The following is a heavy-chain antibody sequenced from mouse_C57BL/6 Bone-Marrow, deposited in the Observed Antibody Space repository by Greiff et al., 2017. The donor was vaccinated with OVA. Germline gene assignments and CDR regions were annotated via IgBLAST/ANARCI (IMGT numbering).Heavy chain of an antibody. CDR1: GFTFSDYG. Sequence: EVKLMESGGGLVKPGGSLKLSCAASGFTFSDYGMHWVRQAPEKGLEWVAYISSGSSTIYYADTVKGRFTISRDNAKNTLFLQMTSLRSEDTAMYYWARTRYFDVWGTGTTVTVSS. CDR2: ISSGSSTI. J-gene: IGHJ1*03. V-gene: IGHV5-17*01. CDR3: ARTRYFDV.